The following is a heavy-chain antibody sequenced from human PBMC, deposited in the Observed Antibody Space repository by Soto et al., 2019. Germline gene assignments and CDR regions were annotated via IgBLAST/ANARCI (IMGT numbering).Heavy chain of an antibody. Sequence: EVPLVESGGGLVQPGGSLKLSCAASGFTFSGSAMHWVRQASGKGLEWVGRIRSKPNSYATAYGASVKGRFTISRDESQDTAYRQMNSLKTEDTAVYYCTTMRDIGPYGMDVWGQGTTVTVSS. CDR1: GFTFSGSA. D-gene: IGHD3-10*01. J-gene: IGHJ6*02. CDR3: TTMRDIGPYGMDV. CDR2: IRSKPNSYAT. V-gene: IGHV3-73*02.